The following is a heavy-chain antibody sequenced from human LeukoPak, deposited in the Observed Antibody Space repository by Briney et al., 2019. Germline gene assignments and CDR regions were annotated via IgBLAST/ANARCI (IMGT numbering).Heavy chain of an antibody. Sequence: LAGGSLRLSCAASGFTFSSYGMYWVRQAPGKGLEWVAFIRADGSNKYYADSVKGRFTISRDNSKNTLYLQMNSLRPEDTAVYYCASGGTYSGYFSYWGQGTLVIVSS. V-gene: IGHV3-30*02. CDR2: IRADGSNK. CDR3: ASGGTYSGYFSY. D-gene: IGHD1-26*01. J-gene: IGHJ4*02. CDR1: GFTFSSYG.